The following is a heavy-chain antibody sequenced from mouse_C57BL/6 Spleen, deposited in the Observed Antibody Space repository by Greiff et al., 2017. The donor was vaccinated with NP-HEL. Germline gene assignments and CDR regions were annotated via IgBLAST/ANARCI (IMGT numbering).Heavy chain of an antibody. D-gene: IGHD2-3*01. CDR3: ARWETYDGYFDY. V-gene: IGHV1-42*01. J-gene: IGHJ2*01. CDR1: GYSFTGYY. CDR2: INPSTGGT. Sequence: EVQLQQSGPELVKPGASVKISCKASGYSFTGYYMNWVKQSPEKSLEWIGEINPSTGGTTYNQKFKAKATLTVDKSSSTAYMQLKSLTSEDSAVYYCARWETYDGYFDYWGQGTTLTVSS.